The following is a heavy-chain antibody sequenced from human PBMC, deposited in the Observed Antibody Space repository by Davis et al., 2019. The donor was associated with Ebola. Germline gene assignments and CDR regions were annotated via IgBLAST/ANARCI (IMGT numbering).Heavy chain of an antibody. CDR1: GYTFTGFY. J-gene: IGHJ5*02. V-gene: IGHV1-2*06. CDR3: ARVPYSSGWISNWFDP. CDR2: IDPYSGDT. Sequence: AASVKVSCKTSGYTFTGFYIYWVRQAPGQGLEWMGRIDPYSGDTDYAQNFQGRVTMTRDTSTSTVYMDLRSLRSDDTAVYYCARVPYSSGWISNWFDPWGQGTLVTVSS. D-gene: IGHD6-19*01.